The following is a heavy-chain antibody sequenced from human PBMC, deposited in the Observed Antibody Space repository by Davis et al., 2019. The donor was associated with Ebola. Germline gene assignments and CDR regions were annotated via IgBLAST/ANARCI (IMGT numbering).Heavy chain of an antibody. D-gene: IGHD4-23*01. CDR2: MQYNGSP. V-gene: IGHV4-61*08. Sequence: SATLSLTCTVSGGSVSSGGYYWNWIRQPPEKGLEWIGCMQYNGSPIYNPSLKSRVTLSVDRSKNQFSLKLTSVTATDTAVYYCSRGDYAGSSFDYWGQGALVTVSS. CDR3: SRGDYAGSSFDY. CDR1: GGSVSSGGYY. J-gene: IGHJ4*02.